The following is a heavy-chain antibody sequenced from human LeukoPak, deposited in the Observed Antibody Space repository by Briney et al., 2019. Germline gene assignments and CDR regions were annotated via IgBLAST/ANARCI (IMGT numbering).Heavy chain of an antibody. D-gene: IGHD5-18*01. CDR2: INPSGGST. CDR3: ARVGVAAMVPDYYYYYYGMDV. CDR1: GYTFTGYY. V-gene: IGHV1-46*01. J-gene: IGHJ6*02. Sequence: ASVKVSCKASGYTFTGYYMHWVRQAPGQGLEWMGIINPSGGSTSYAQKFQGRVTMTRDTSTSTVYMELSSLRSEDTAVYYCARVGVAAMVPDYYYYYYGMDVWGQGTTVTVSS.